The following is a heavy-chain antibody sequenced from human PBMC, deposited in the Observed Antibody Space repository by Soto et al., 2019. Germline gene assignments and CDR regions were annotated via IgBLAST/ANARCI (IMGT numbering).Heavy chain of an antibody. CDR2: IYYSGST. V-gene: IGHV4-39*01. CDR3: ARIYGDYDYYYMDV. CDR1: GGSISSSSYY. Sequence: SETLSLTCTVSGGSISSSSYYWGWIRQPPGKGLEWIGSIYYSGSTYYNPSLKSRVTISVDTSKNQFSLKLSSVTAADTAVYYCARIYGDYDYYYMDVWGKGTTVT. D-gene: IGHD4-17*01. J-gene: IGHJ6*03.